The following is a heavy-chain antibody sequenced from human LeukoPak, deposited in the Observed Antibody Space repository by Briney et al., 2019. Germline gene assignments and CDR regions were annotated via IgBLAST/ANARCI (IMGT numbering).Heavy chain of an antibody. V-gene: IGHV3-7*01. CDR2: IKQDGSEK. CDR1: GFTFSSYW. J-gene: IGHJ4*02. D-gene: IGHD5-18*01. CDR3: ARGGLTWIQLWLSDY. Sequence: GGSLRLSCAASGFTFSSYWMSWVRQAPGKGLEWVANIKQDGSEKYYVDSVKGRFTISRDNAKNSLYLQMNSLRAEDTAVYYCARGGLTWIQLWLSDYWGQGTLVTVSS.